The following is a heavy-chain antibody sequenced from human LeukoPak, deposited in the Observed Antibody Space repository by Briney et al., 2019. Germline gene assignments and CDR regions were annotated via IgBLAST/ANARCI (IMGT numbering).Heavy chain of an antibody. J-gene: IGHJ4*02. V-gene: IGHV3-73*01. CDR1: GFTFSGSA. D-gene: IGHD5-12*01. CDR3: TRSVMDIVATTFDY. CDR2: IRSKANSYAT. Sequence: GGSLRLSCAASGFTFSGSAMHWVRQASGKGLGWVGRIRSKANSYATAYAASVKGRFTISRDDSKNTAYLQMNSLKTEDTAVYYCTRSVMDIVATTFDYWGQGTLVTVSS.